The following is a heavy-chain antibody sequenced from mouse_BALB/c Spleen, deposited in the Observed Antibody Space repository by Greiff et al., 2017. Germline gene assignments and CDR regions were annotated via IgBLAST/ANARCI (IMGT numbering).Heavy chain of an antibody. J-gene: IGHJ4*01. D-gene: IGHD2-4*01. CDR2: INPSSGYT. Sequence: VQLQQSGAELARPGASVKMSCKASGYTFTSYTMHWVKQRPGQGLEWIGYINPSSGYTNYNQKFKDKATLTADKSSSTAYMQLSSLTSEDSAVYYCARVITTDYYAMDYWGQGTSVTVSS. V-gene: IGHV1-4*01. CDR3: ARVITTDYYAMDY. CDR1: GYTFTSYT.